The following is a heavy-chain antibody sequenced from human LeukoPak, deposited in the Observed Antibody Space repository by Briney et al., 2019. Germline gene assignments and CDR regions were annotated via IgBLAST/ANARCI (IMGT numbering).Heavy chain of an antibody. CDR1: GFTFSSYN. CDR2: ISSSSTYI. J-gene: IGHJ4*02. V-gene: IGHV3-21*01. D-gene: IGHD1-26*01. Sequence: GGSLRLSCAASGFTFSSYNMNWVRQAPGRGLEWVSSISSSSTYIYYADSVKGRFTISRDDAKNSLFLQMISLRAEDTAVYYCARQPLVGPTTFDYWGQGTLVTVSS. CDR3: ARQPLVGPTTFDY.